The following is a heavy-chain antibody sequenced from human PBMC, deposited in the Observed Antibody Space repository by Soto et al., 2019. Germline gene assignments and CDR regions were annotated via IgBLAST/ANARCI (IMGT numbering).Heavy chain of an antibody. V-gene: IGHV3-21*01. J-gene: IGHJ6*03. CDR1: GFTFSSYS. CDR3: ARDEANWNADYYMDV. D-gene: IGHD1-1*01. CDR2: ISSSSSYI. Sequence: GGSLRLSCAASGFTFSSYSMNWVRQAPGKGLEWVSSISSSSSYIYYADSVKGRFTISRDNAKNSLYLQMNSLRAEDTAVYYCARDEANWNADYYMDVWGKGTTVTVSS.